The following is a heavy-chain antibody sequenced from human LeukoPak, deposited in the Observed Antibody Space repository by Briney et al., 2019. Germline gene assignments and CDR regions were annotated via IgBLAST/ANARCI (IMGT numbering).Heavy chain of an antibody. Sequence: SVKVSCKAYGYTFSDYYMHWVRQAPGQGLEWMGGIIPIFGTANYAQKFQGRVTITADKSTSTAYMELSSLRSEDTAVYYCAREDQQQLVLAVGWFDPWGQGTLSPSPQ. J-gene: IGHJ5*02. CDR3: AREDQQQLVLAVGWFDP. CDR1: GYTFSDYY. CDR2: IIPIFGTA. D-gene: IGHD6-13*01. V-gene: IGHV1-69*06.